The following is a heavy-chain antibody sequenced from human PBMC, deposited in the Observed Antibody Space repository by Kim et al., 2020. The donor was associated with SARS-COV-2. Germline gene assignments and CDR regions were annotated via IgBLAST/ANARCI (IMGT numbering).Heavy chain of an antibody. J-gene: IGHJ4*02. D-gene: IGHD1-26*01. Sequence: SETLSLTCTVSGGSISSSSYYWGWIRQPPGKGLEWIGSIYYSGSTYYNPSLKSRVTISVDTSKNQFSLKLSSVTAADTAVYYCARQPRILIVGATNFDYRGQGTLGTVSS. CDR3: ARQPRILIVGATNFDY. CDR1: GGSISSSSYY. V-gene: IGHV4-39*01. CDR2: IYYSGST.